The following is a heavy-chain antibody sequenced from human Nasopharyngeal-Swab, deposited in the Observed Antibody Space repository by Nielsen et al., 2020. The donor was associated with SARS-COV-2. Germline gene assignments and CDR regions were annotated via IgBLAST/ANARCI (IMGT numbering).Heavy chain of an antibody. CDR2: IKQDGSAT. D-gene: IGHD3-9*01. Sequence: GESLQISCAASGFTFSNYWMNWVRQTPGTGLEWVAIIKQDGSATYYVDSVRGRFTISRDNAKNSLSLVMTSLRADDTAVYYCAGGTGWLTDSWGQGTLVTVSS. CDR1: GFTFSNYW. V-gene: IGHV3-7*03. CDR3: AGGTGWLTDS. J-gene: IGHJ4*02.